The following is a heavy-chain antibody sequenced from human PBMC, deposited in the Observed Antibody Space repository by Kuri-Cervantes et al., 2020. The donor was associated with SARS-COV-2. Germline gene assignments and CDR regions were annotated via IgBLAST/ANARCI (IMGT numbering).Heavy chain of an antibody. CDR2: IYFSGST. D-gene: IGHD3-9*01. V-gene: IGHV4-39*01. J-gene: IGHJ4*02. CDR3: GRQASDWHIDY. Sequence: SETLSLTCSVSGGSISSSGHYWGWVRQPPGKGLEWIGSIYFSGSTYYTPSLKSRVTISVDTSKNQLSLKLTTVTATDTAVYYCGRQASDWHIDYWGQGTLVTVSS. CDR1: GGSISSSGHY.